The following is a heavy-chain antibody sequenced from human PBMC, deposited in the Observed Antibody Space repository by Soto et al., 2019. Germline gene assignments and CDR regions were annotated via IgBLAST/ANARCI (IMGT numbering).Heavy chain of an antibody. J-gene: IGHJ6*02. CDR1: GFTFSSYG. CDR2: ILYDGSKK. V-gene: IGHV3-30*18. CDR3: VKDGSSGWPYFDDMDV. Sequence: PGGSLRLSCAASGFTFSSYGMHWVRQAPGKGLEWVAVILYDGSKKYYADSVKSRFTISRDNSKNTLYLQMSSLRAEDTALYYCVKDGSSGWPYFDDMDVWGQGTTVTVSS. D-gene: IGHD6-19*01.